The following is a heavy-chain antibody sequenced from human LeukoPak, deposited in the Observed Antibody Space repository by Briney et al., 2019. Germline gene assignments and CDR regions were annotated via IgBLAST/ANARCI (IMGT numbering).Heavy chain of an antibody. CDR2: IYSGGST. CDR1: GFTVSSNY. J-gene: IGHJ6*02. Sequence: GGSLRLSCAASGFTVSSNYMSWVRQAPGKGLEWVSVIYSGGSTYYADSVKGRFTISRDNSKNTLYLQMNSLRAEDTAVYYCARVPRYYYGPWMDVWGQGTTVTVSS. D-gene: IGHD3-10*01. V-gene: IGHV3-66*02. CDR3: ARVPRYYYGPWMDV.